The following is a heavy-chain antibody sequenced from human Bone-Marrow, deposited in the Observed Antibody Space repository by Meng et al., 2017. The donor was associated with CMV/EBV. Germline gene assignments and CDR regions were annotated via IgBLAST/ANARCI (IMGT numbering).Heavy chain of an antibody. Sequence: SETLSLTCTVSGGSISSGDYYWSWIRQPPGKGLEWIGYIYYSGSTYYNPSLKSRVTISVDTSKNQFSLKLSSVTAADTAVYYCAGADFWSANPLDAWGQGTLVTVSS. J-gene: IGHJ5*02. CDR3: AGADFWSANPLDA. CDR2: IYYSGST. V-gene: IGHV4-30-4*08. CDR1: GGSISSGDYY. D-gene: IGHD3-3*01.